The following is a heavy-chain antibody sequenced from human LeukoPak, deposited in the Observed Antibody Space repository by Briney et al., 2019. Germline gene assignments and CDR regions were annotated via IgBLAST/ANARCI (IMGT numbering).Heavy chain of an antibody. V-gene: IGHV3-7*01. Sequence: PGGSLRLSCAASGFTFSNYWMSWVRQAPGKGLEWVANTKQDGSEKDYVDSVKGRFTISRDNSKNTLYLQMNSLRAEDTAVYYCAKDNSFQSFDIWGQGTMVTVSS. CDR1: GFTFSNYW. J-gene: IGHJ3*02. CDR3: AKDNSFQSFDI. CDR2: TKQDGSEK. D-gene: IGHD4-23*01.